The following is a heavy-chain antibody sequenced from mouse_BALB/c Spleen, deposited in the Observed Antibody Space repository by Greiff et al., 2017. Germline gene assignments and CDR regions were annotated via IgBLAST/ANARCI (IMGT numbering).Heavy chain of an antibody. D-gene: IGHD3-3*01. CDR2: INPSSGYT. J-gene: IGHJ3*01. CDR1: GYTFTSYT. Sequence: VQLQQSGAELARPGASVKMSCKASGYTFTSYTMHWVKQRPGQGLEWIGYINPSSGYTNYKQKFKDKATLTVDKSSSTAYMQLKSLTSEDSAVYYCARGGDGGRWFAYWGQGTLVTVSA. CDR3: ARGGDGGRWFAY. V-gene: IGHV1-4*01.